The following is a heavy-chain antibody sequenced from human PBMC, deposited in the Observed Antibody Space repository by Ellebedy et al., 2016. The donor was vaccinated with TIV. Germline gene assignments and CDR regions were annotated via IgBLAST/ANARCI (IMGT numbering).Heavy chain of an antibody. Sequence: GESLKISXQGSGYTFTNYWIGWVRQMPGKGLDWMGIIYPGDSDFRYSPSFQGQVTISADKSISTAYLQWSSLKASDTAIYYCARRWSKRGGDNNGVYWGQGTLVTVSS. D-gene: IGHD3-16*01. CDR3: ARRWSKRGGDNNGVY. J-gene: IGHJ4*02. CDR2: IYPGDSDF. CDR1: GYTFTNYW. V-gene: IGHV5-51*01.